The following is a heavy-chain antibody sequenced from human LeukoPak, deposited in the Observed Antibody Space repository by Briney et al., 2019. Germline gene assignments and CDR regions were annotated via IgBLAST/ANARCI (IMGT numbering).Heavy chain of an antibody. V-gene: IGHV4-59*01. D-gene: IGHD5-18*01. J-gene: IGHJ5*02. CDR1: GGSISSYY. CDR2: IYYSGST. CDR3: ARAVWIQQSGPNWFDP. Sequence: SETLSLTCTVSGGSISSYYWSWIRQTPGKGLEWIGYIYYSGSTNYNPSLKSRVTISVDTSKNQFSLKLSSVTAADTAVYYCARAVWIQQSGPNWFDPWGQGTLVTVSS.